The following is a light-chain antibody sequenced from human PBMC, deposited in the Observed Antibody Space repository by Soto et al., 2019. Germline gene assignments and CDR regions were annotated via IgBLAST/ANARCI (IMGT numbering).Light chain of an antibody. CDR2: GAS. Sequence: IVMTQSPATLSVSPGERVTFSCRASQSITTKLAWYQHKPGQAPKLLISGASTGATGIPARFSGSGSGTEFTLTINSLQSEDSAVYYCQQFHTWPVTFGGGTQLEIK. V-gene: IGKV3D-15*01. J-gene: IGKJ4*01. CDR1: QSITTK. CDR3: QQFHTWPVT.